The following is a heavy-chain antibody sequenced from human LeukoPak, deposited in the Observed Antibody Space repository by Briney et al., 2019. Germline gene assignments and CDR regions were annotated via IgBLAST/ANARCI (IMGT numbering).Heavy chain of an antibody. D-gene: IGHD3-10*01. CDR3: ARVRKLRTRGVMDPLDY. CDR1: GFTFNYYW. V-gene: IGHV3-7*01. J-gene: IGHJ4*02. Sequence: PGGSLRLSCAASGFTFNYYWLTWVRQAPGKGLEWVANIQQDGTEKYHVDSVKGRFTISRDNAKNSLYLQMNSLRAEDTAVYYCARVRKLRTRGVMDPLDYWGQGTLVTVSS. CDR2: IQQDGTEK.